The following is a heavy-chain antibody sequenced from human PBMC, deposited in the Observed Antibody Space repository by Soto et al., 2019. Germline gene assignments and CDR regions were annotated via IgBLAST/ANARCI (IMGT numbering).Heavy chain of an antibody. Sequence: ASVKVSCKASGYTFTGYYMHWVRQATGQGLEWMGWINPNSGGTNYAQKFQGWVTMTRDTSISTAYMELSRLRSDDTAVYYCSRGPAIVVVVAATSYGMDVWGQGTTVTVSS. V-gene: IGHV1-2*04. D-gene: IGHD2-15*01. J-gene: IGHJ6*02. CDR2: INPNSGGT. CDR3: SRGPAIVVVVAATSYGMDV. CDR1: GYTFTGYY.